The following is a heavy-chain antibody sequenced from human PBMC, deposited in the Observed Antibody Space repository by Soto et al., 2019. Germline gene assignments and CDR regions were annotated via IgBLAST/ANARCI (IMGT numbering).Heavy chain of an antibody. CDR3: ARDKMIADYGLGTYDY. CDR2: ISGYNGKT. V-gene: IGHV1-18*04. Sequence: QVQMVQSGGEVKKPGASFKVSCKTSGYTFRSFGVSWVRQAPGQGLGWMGWISGYNGKTQYVQTLQGRVTMTADTSTSTVYMELRGLRSDDTAVYFCARDKMIADYGLGTYDYWGQGTTVTVSS. J-gene: IGHJ4*02. D-gene: IGHD3-10*01. CDR1: GYTFRSFG.